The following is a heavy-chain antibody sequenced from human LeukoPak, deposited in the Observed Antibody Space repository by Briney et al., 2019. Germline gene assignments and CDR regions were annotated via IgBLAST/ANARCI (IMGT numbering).Heavy chain of an antibody. CDR2: IKSDGST. D-gene: IGHD3-22*01. V-gene: IGHV3-74*01. CDR1: GFTFSTYC. Sequence: GGSLRLSCAASGFTFSTYCMHWVRQAPGEGQVWVSRIKSDGSTNYADSVKGRFTISRDNANNTLSLQMNSLRPEDTGVYYCARAPSEIGGYYPEYFRHWGQGTLVTVSS. CDR3: ARAPSEIGGYYPEYFRH. J-gene: IGHJ1*01.